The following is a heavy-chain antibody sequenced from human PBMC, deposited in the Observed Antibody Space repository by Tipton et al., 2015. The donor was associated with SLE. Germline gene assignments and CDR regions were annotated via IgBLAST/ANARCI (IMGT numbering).Heavy chain of an antibody. CDR2: IYHTDTA. CDR3: ARLTYYDSTGYFGN. CDR1: DGSISSKTYY. D-gene: IGHD3-22*01. V-gene: IGHV4-39*07. Sequence: TLSLTCSVSDGSISSKTYYWGWIRQPPGKGLEWIGSIYHTDTAYYNPSLKSRVTILLDLSKNHFSLKLKSVTAADTAVYYCARLTYYDSTGYFGNWGQGISVTVSS. J-gene: IGHJ4*02.